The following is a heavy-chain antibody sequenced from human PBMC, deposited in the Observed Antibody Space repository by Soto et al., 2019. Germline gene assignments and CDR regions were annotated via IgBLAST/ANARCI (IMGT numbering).Heavy chain of an antibody. CDR2: ISYDGSNK. CDR3: AKDQGYSYGPAYLDY. V-gene: IGHV3-30*18. J-gene: IGHJ4*02. CDR1: GFTFSSYG. Sequence: GGSLRLSCAASGFTFSSYGMHWVRQAPGKGLEWVAVISYDGSNKYYADSVKGRFTISRDNSKNTLYLQMNSLRAEDTAVYYCAKDQGYSYGPAYLDYWGQGTLVTVSS. D-gene: IGHD5-18*01.